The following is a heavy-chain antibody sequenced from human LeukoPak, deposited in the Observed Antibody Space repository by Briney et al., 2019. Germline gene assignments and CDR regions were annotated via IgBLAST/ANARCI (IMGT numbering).Heavy chain of an antibody. CDR3: ARDRGYSDIDY. CDR2: ISAYNGNT. J-gene: IGHJ4*02. V-gene: IGHV1-18*04. Sequence: ASVKVSCKASGYTFTGYYMHWVRQAPGQGLEWMGWISAYNGNTNYAQKLQGGVTMTTDTSTSTAYMELWSLRSDDTAVYYCARDRGYSDIDYWGQGTLVTVSS. D-gene: IGHD1-26*01. CDR1: GYTFTGYY.